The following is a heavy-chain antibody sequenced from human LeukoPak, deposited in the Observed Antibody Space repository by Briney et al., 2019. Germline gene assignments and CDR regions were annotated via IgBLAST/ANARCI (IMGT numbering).Heavy chain of an antibody. V-gene: IGHV3-21*01. J-gene: IGHJ4*02. CDR2: ISSSSSYI. CDR3: ARDWVGATPLFDY. Sequence: GGSLRLSCAASGFTFSSYSMNWVRQAPGKGLEWVSSISSSSSYIYYADSVKGRFTISRDNAKNSLYQQMNSLRAEDTAVYYCARDWVGATPLFDYWGQGTLVTVSS. D-gene: IGHD1-26*01. CDR1: GFTFSSYS.